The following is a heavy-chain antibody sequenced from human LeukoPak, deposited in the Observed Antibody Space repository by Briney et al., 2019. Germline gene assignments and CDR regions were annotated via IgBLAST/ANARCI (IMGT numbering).Heavy chain of an antibody. CDR3: ARERYSYGIYY. J-gene: IGHJ4*02. D-gene: IGHD5-18*01. Sequence: SETLSHTCTVSGGSISSSSYYWGWIRQPPGKGLEWIGYIYYSGSTNYNPSLKSRVTISVDTSKNQFSLKLSSVTAADTAVYYCARERYSYGIYYWGQGTLVTVSS. CDR1: GGSISSSSYY. V-gene: IGHV4-61*01. CDR2: IYYSGST.